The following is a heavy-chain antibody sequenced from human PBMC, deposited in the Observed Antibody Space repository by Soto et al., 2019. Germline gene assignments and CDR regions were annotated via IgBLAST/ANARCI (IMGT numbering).Heavy chain of an antibody. CDR2: LSVGNGDT. D-gene: IGHD2-15*01. CDR3: ATSEGDCGGGSCYNYFYYYGMDV. CDR1: GDTRTDFS. Sequence: ASVKVSCKASGDTRTDFSMHWVRQAPRQRPEWMGWLSVGNGDTKYSQEFQGRVTITRDTSARTAYMELSNLRSEDTAVYYCATSEGDCGGGSCYNYFYYYGMDVWGQGTTVTVSS. V-gene: IGHV1-3*01. J-gene: IGHJ6*02.